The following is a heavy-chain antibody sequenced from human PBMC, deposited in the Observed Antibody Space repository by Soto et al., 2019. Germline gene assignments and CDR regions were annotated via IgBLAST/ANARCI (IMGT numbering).Heavy chain of an antibody. Sequence: VGSLRLSCAASGFTFSTYWMDWVRQTPGKGLEWVANINQDGSEKNYVDSVKGRFTIYRDNAKNSLYLQMSSLTAEDSALYYCSRSLDSWGQGTLVTVSS. J-gene: IGHJ4*02. CDR2: INQDGSEK. CDR3: SRSLDS. CDR1: GFTFSTYW. V-gene: IGHV3-7*01.